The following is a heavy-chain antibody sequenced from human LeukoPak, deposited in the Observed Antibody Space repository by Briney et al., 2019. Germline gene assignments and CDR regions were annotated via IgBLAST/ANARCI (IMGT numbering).Heavy chain of an antibody. CDR2: INPNSGGT. CDR3: VVYNWNDVGFDY. CDR1: GYTFTGYY. V-gene: IGHV1-2*02. D-gene: IGHD1-1*01. Sequence: VASVKVSCKASGYTFTGYYMHWVRQAPGQGLEWMGWINPNSGGTNYAQKFQGRVTMTRDTSISTAYMERSRLRSDDTAVYYCVVYNWNDVGFDYWGQGTLVTVSS. J-gene: IGHJ4*02.